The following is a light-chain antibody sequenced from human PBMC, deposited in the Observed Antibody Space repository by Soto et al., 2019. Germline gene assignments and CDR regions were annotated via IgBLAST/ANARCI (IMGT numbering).Light chain of an antibody. J-gene: IGKJ3*01. V-gene: IGKV1-39*01. CDR1: QSISSH. CDR3: QQTSRTPQST. Sequence: DIQMTQSPASLSAFVGDRVTITCRASQSISSHLNWYQQKPGEPPKLLIYATSSLHTGVPSRFSGSGSGTAFSLTIPGLPPKDFATYFCQQTSRTPQSTFGPGTRVEI. CDR2: ATS.